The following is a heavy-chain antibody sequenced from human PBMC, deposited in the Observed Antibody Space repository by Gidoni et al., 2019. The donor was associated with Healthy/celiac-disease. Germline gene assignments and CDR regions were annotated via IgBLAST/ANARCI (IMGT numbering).Heavy chain of an antibody. CDR1: GFTFSSYA. J-gene: IGHJ6*02. CDR3: ARVDDDYGDYNYYGMDV. Sequence: QVQLVESGGGVVQPGRSLRLSGAASGFTFSSYAMHWVRQAPGKGLEWVAVISYDGSNKYYADSVKGRFTISRDNSKNTLYLQMNSLRAEDTAVYYCARVDDDYGDYNYYGMDVWGQGTTVTVSS. V-gene: IGHV3-30-3*01. D-gene: IGHD4-17*01. CDR2: ISYDGSNK.